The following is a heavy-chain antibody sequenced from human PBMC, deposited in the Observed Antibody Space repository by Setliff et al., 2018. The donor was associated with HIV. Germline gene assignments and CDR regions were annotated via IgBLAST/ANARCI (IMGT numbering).Heavy chain of an antibody. D-gene: IGHD5-12*01. V-gene: IGHV4-4*08. CDR3: ATLKMATIYRDFDY. CDR2: IYTSGDT. CDR1: GGSISSYY. Sequence: PSETLSLTCTVSGGSISSYYWSWIRQPPGKGLEWIGYIYTSGDTNYNPSLKSRVTISADMSKNQFSLKLSSVTAADTAVYYCATLKMATIYRDFDYWGQGTLVTVSS. J-gene: IGHJ4*02.